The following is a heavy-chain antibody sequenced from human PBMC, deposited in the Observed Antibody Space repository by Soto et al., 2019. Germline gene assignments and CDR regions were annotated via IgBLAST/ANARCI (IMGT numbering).Heavy chain of an antibody. Sequence: QITLNESGPTVVKPAETLTLTCTFSGFSLTTSGVGVGWIRQSPGKAPEWLALIYWDDDKRYSASLKSRLTIPKDTSKNQVVLTMASVDPADTATYYCAHRILRTVFGLVTTTAIYFDFWGQGTPVVVSS. CDR1: GFSLTTSGVG. CDR3: AHRILRTVFGLVTTTAIYFDF. V-gene: IGHV2-5*02. D-gene: IGHD3-3*01. J-gene: IGHJ4*02. CDR2: IYWDDDK.